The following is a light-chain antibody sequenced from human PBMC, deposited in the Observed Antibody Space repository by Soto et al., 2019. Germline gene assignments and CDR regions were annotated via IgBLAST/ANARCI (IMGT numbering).Light chain of an antibody. CDR3: SSYAGTHIV. Sequence: QSVLTQPPSASGSPGQSVTISCTGTSSDVGVYNSVSWYQQHPAQAPKLMIYDVSKRPSGVPDRFSGSKSGNTASLTVSGLQAEDDADYYCSSYAGTHIVFGTGSRSPS. CDR2: DVS. J-gene: IGLJ1*01. V-gene: IGLV2-8*01. CDR1: SSDVGVYNS.